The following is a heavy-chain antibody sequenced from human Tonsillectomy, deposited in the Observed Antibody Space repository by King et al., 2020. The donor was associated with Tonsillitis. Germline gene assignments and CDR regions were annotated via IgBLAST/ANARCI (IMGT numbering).Heavy chain of an antibody. D-gene: IGHD4-17*01. J-gene: IGHJ4*02. CDR3: TKYGIYGQFDY. CDR1: GFSFTDAW. CDR2: LKSKNDGGTT. V-gene: IGHV3-15*01. Sequence: VQLVESGGGLVKSGGSLRLTCAASGFSFTDAWMSWVRQAPGKGLEWVGLLKSKNDGGTTDYAAPVKGRFTISRDDSTNTLYLQMNSLKTEDTAVYYCTKYGIYGQFDYWGQGTLVTVSS.